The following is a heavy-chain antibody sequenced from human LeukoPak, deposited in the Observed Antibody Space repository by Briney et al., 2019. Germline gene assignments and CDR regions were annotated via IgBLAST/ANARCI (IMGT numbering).Heavy chain of an antibody. CDR1: GGSFSGYY. CDR2: INHSGGT. Sequence: PSETLSLTCAVYGGSFSGYYWSWIRQPPGEGLEWIGEINHSGGTNYNPSLKSRVTISVDTSKNQFSLKLSSVTAADTAVYYCARGNGWYDYWGQGTLVTVSS. V-gene: IGHV4-34*01. J-gene: IGHJ4*02. D-gene: IGHD6-19*01. CDR3: ARGNGWYDY.